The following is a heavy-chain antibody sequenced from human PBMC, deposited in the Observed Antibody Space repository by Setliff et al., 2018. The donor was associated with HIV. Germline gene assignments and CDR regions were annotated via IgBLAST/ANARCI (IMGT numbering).Heavy chain of an antibody. CDR1: GGTFSSYT. J-gene: IGHJ4*02. CDR2: IIPIFGTA. V-gene: IGHV1-69*13. D-gene: IGHD7-27*01. Sequence: GASVKVSCKASGGTFSSYTISWVRQAPGQGLEWMGGIIPIFGTANYAQKFQGRVTITADESTSTAYMELSSLSSEDTAVYYCARERPNSLYFDFWGQGTRVTVSS. CDR3: ARERPNSLYFDF.